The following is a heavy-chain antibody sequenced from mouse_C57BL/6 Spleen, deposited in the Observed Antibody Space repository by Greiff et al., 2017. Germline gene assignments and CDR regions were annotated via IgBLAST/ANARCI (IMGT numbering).Heavy chain of an antibody. CDR1: GYAFTNYL. V-gene: IGHV1-54*01. D-gene: IGHD2-4*01. CDR2: INPGSGGT. Sequence: VQLQQSGAELVRPGTSVKVSCKASGYAFTNYLIEWVKQRPGQGLEWIGVINPGSGGTNYNEKFKGKATLTADKSSSTAYMQLSSLTSEDSAVYFCARCDYGFAYWGQGALVTVAA. J-gene: IGHJ3*01. CDR3: ARCDYGFAY.